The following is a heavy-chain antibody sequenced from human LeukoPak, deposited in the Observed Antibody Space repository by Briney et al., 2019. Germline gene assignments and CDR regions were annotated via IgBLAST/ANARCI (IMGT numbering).Heavy chain of an antibody. CDR1: GGSISSYY. Sequence: SETLSLTCTVSGGSISSYYWSWIRQPAGKGLEWIGRIYTSGSTNYNPSLKSRVTISVDTSKNQFSLKLSSVTAADTAVYYCARVAFDYYDSSGYGGYYYYMDVWGKGTTVTISS. V-gene: IGHV4-4*07. D-gene: IGHD3-22*01. CDR3: ARVAFDYYDSSGYGGYYYYMDV. CDR2: IYTSGST. J-gene: IGHJ6*03.